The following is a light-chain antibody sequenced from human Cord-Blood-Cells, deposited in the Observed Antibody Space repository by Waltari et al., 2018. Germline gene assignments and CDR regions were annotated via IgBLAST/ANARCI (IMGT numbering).Light chain of an antibody. V-gene: IGKV3-20*01. CDR2: GAS. Sequence: EIVLTHSPATLSLSLGERANLPCRASQSVSSRYLAWYQQKPGQAPRLLIYGASSRATGIPDRFSGSGSGTDFTLTISRLEPEDFAVYYCQQYGSSPTFGQGTKVEIK. J-gene: IGKJ1*01. CDR1: QSVSSRY. CDR3: QQYGSSPT.